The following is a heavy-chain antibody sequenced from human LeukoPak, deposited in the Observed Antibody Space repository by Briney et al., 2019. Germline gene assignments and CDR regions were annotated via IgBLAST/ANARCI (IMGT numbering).Heavy chain of an antibody. CDR1: GFTFSSYSMN. CDR3: VSGYDFWSGYFTYYFDY. J-gene: IGHJ4*02. V-gene: IGHV4-39*01. D-gene: IGHD3-3*01. Sequence: GSLRLSCAASGFTFSSYSMNWVRQPPGKGLEWIGSIYYSGSTYYNPSLKSRVTISVDTSKNQFSLKLSSVTAADTAVYYCVSGYDFWSGYFTYYFDYWGQGTLVTVSS. CDR2: IYYSGST.